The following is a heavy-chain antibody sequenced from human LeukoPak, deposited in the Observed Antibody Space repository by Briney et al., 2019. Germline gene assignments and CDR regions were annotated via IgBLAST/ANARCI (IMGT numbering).Heavy chain of an antibody. D-gene: IGHD6-19*01. Sequence: SVKVSCKASGGTFSSYAISWVRQAPGQGLEWMGGIIPIFGTANYAQKFQDRVTITTDESTSTAYMELSSLRSEDTAVYYCARTDYHGSGWYGDFDYWGQGTLVTVSS. CDR3: ARTDYHGSGWYGDFDY. J-gene: IGHJ4*02. CDR1: GGTFSSYA. CDR2: IIPIFGTA. V-gene: IGHV1-69*05.